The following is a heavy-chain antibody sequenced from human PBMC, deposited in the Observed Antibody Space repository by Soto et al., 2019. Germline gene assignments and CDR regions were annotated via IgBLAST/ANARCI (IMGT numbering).Heavy chain of an antibody. CDR1: GFTFDDYA. V-gene: IGHV3-9*01. CDR2: ISWNSDNI. J-gene: IGHJ3*02. CDR3: AKDLYSNYGDAFDI. Sequence: GWSLRLSCAASGFTFDDYAMHLVRQAPGKGLEWVSGISWNSDNIVYADSVKGRFTISRDKAKNSLYLQMNSLRAEDTALYYCAKDLYSNYGDAFDIWGQGTMVTVSS. D-gene: IGHD4-4*01.